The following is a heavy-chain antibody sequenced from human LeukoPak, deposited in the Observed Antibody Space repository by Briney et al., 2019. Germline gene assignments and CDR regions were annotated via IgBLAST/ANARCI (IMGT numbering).Heavy chain of an antibody. Sequence: PGVSLRLSCVASGFTFNTYWMSWVRQARGKGLEWVANKKHDGSERFYVDSVKGRFTISRDNAKNSLYLQLDSLTDGDTAIYYCVRITDIVAAGDYWGQGTLVTVSS. CDR3: VRITDIVAAGDY. CDR2: KKHDGSER. CDR1: GFTFNTYW. D-gene: IGHD6-25*01. J-gene: IGHJ4*02. V-gene: IGHV3-7*04.